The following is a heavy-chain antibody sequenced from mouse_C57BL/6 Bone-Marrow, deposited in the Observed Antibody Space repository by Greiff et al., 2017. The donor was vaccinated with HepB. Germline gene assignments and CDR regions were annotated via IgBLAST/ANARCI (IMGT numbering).Heavy chain of an antibody. J-gene: IGHJ2*01. D-gene: IGHD1-1*01. CDR1: GYTFTSYW. CDR2: IDPSDSYT. CDR3: ARSYYGSSYGRFDY. V-gene: IGHV1-59*01. Sequence: QVQLQQPGAELVRPGTSVKLSCKASGYTFTSYWMHWVKQRPGQGLEWIGVIDPSDSYTNYNQKFKGKATLTVDTSSSTAYMQLSSLTSEDTAVYYCARSYYGSSYGRFDYWGQGTTLTVSS.